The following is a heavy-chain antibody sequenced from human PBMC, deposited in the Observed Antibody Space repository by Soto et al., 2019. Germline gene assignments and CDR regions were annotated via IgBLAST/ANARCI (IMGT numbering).Heavy chain of an antibody. V-gene: IGHV5-10-1*03. D-gene: IGHD4-17*01. CDR1: GYSFTSYW. CDR3: ARLPTTVLIAF. J-gene: IGHJ1*01. Sequence: DVKLVQSGAEVRRPGESLRISCETSGYSFTSYWINWVRQMPGKGLEWMGRIDPSDSYTEFNPSFQGHVTMSVDTSLSAAYLQWSSLKASDTAIYYCARLPTTVLIAFWGQGTLVTVSS. CDR2: IDPSDSYT.